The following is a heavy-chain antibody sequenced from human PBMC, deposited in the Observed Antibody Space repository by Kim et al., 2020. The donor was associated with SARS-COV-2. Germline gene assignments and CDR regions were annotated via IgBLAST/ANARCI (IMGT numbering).Heavy chain of an antibody. D-gene: IGHD1-1*01. J-gene: IGHJ5*02. CDR1: GEPFSGYS. Sequence: SETLSLTCTVLGEPFSGYSCHWICLCPRKGLELIGDGDHGGRSAYTPSLNSQITISLDTSTSQISLNLNPVTAADSGVSFCARNADRGDATGYLDPWGQG. V-gene: IGHV4-34*10. CDR3: ARNADRGDATGYLDP. CDR2: GDHGGRS.